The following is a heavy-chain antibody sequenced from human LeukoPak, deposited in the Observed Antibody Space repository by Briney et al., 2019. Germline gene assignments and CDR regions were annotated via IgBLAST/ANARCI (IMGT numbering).Heavy chain of an antibody. CDR3: ARDQGYMDV. J-gene: IGHJ6*03. CDR1: GFTFSTYG. Sequence: PGGSLRLSCAASGFTFSTYGMNWVRQAPGKGLEWVSYINLNSRTIDYADSVRGRFTISRDNAKSSLYLQMNSLRAEDTAVYYCARDQGYMDVWGKGTTVTISS. CDR2: INLNSRTI. V-gene: IGHV3-48*01.